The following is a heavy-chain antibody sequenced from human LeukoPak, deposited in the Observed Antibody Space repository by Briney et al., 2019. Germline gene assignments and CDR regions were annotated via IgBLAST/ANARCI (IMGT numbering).Heavy chain of an antibody. CDR1: GGSISSGGHY. V-gene: IGHV4-39*07. CDR2: IYYSGST. CDR3: ARAVRGLGDAFDI. D-gene: IGHD3-10*01. Sequence: SETLSLTCIVSGGSISSGGHYWGWIRQPPGKGLEWIGSIYYSGSTYYNPSLNSRVTIFIDMSKNQFSLKLSSVTAADTAVYYCARAVRGLGDAFDIWGQGTMVTVSS. J-gene: IGHJ3*02.